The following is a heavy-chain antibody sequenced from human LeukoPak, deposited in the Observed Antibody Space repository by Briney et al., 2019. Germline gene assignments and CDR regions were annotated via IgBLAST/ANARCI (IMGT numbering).Heavy chain of an antibody. CDR2: TYYRSNWYN. V-gene: IGHV6-1*01. CDR3: ARGRTRDFDY. Sequence: SQTLSLTCAISGDSVSSNSATWNWIRQSPSRGLEWLGWTYYRSNWYNDSAVSVKSRITINPDTSKDQFSLQLNSVTPEDTAVYYCARGRTRDFDYWGQGTLVTVSS. J-gene: IGHJ4*02. CDR1: GDSVSSNSAT.